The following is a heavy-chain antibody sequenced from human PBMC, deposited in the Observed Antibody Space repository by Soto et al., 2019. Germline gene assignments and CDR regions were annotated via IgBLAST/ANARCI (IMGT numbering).Heavy chain of an antibody. J-gene: IGHJ1*01. Sequence: GGSLRLSCAASGFTFSDHYMDWVRQAPGKGLEWVGRIRNRANGYTTEYAASVKGRFSISRDDSKNSLYLQMNNLKTEDTAVYYCASTYGDFRDFQNWGQGTLVTVSS. CDR2: IRNRANGYTT. CDR3: ASTYGDFRDFQN. V-gene: IGHV3-72*01. D-gene: IGHD4-17*01. CDR1: GFTFSDHY.